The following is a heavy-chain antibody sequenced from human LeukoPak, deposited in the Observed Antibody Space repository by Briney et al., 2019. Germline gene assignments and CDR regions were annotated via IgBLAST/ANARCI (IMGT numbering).Heavy chain of an antibody. Sequence: SETLSLTCTVSGGSVSSSNYYWGWIRQAPGKDLEWIGSIYYSGSTYYNPSLKSRVTISVDTPKNHISLKLRSVTAADTAVYYCARMGQGVRAYFDYWGQGTLVTVSS. CDR3: ARMGQGVRAYFDY. V-gene: IGHV4-39*02. CDR2: IYYSGST. J-gene: IGHJ4*02. D-gene: IGHD1-26*01. CDR1: GGSVSSSNYY.